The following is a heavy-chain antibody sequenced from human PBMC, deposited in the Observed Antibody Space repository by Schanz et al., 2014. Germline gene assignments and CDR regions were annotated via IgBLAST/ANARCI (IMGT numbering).Heavy chain of an antibody. CDR3: ARGYCAGTSCPIFDY. Sequence: QVHLVQSESELKNPGASVKVSCKPSGYSFSTYAMNWVRQAPGQGLEWMGWINTKTGNPTYAQGFTGRFVFSLDTSVSTTHLQITNLKADDTAVYYCARGYCAGTSCPIFDYWGQGTLVTVSS. CDR2: INTKTGNP. V-gene: IGHV7-4-1*02. CDR1: GYSFSTYA. J-gene: IGHJ4*02. D-gene: IGHD2-2*01.